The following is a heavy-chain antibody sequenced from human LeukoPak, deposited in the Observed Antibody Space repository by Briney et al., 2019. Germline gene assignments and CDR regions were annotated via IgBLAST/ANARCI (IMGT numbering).Heavy chain of an antibody. J-gene: IGHJ4*02. CDR2: IFGSGGSP. D-gene: IGHD5-18*01. CDR3: GKTTAGYSSGQKPAWPVDY. CDR1: GFTFGSFA. V-gene: IGHV3-23*01. Sequence: LLGGSLRLSCEASGFTFGSFAMYWVRQAPGKGLDWIAGIFGSGGSPHYADSVKGRFTISRDNSKNTVYLQINSLRAEDTAVYYCGKTTAGYSSGQKPAWPVDYWGQGTLVTVSS.